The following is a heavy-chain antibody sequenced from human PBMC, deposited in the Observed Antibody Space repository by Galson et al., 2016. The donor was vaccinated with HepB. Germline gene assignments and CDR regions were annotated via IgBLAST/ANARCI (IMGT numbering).Heavy chain of an antibody. Sequence: SLRLSCAASGFIFSNYAMSWVRQVPGKGLEWVSAISGSGGSTHYADSVKGRFTISRDNSKNTLYLQMNSLRAEDTAVYYCAKGNEGSNSGSSWYNWFDPWGQGTLVTVSA. CDR1: GFIFSNYA. D-gene: IGHD6-13*01. CDR3: AKGNEGSNSGSSWYNWFDP. V-gene: IGHV3-23*01. CDR2: ISGSGGST. J-gene: IGHJ5*02.